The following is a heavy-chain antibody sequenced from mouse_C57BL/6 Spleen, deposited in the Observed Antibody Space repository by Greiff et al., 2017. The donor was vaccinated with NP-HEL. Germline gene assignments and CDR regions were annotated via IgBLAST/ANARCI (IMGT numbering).Heavy chain of an antibody. CDR3: AREVRGYYAMDY. CDR2: INPNNGGT. D-gene: IGHD2-14*01. V-gene: IGHV1-26*01. J-gene: IGHJ4*01. CDR1: GYTFTDYY. Sequence: VQLQQSGPELVKPGASVKISCKASGYTFTDYYMNWVKQSHGKSLEWIGDINPNNGGTSYNQKFKGKATLTVDKSSSTAYMELRSRTSEDSAVYYCAREVRGYYAMDYWGQGTSVTVSS.